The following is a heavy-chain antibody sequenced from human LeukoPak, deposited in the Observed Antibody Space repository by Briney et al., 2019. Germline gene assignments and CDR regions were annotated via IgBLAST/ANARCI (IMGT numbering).Heavy chain of an antibody. CDR1: GFTFSNYA. V-gene: IGHV3-33*01. D-gene: IGHD3-10*01. CDR2: IWYDGSNK. CDR3: ASGYYYGSGSYYKRGFDY. Sequence: PGGSLRLSCAASGFTFSNYAMHWVRQAPGKGLEWVAVIWYDGSNKFYADSAKGRFTVSRDNSKNTLYLQMNSLRAEDTAVYYCASGYYYGSGSYYKRGFDYWGQGTLVTVSS. J-gene: IGHJ4*02.